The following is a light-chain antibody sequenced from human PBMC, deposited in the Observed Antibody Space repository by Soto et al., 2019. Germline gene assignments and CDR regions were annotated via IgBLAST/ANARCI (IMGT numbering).Light chain of an antibody. CDR3: QQYGTSRLT. CDR1: QSVSSSY. V-gene: IGKV3-20*01. Sequence: EIVLTQSPGTLSLSPGERATLSCRASQSVSSSYLAGYQQKPGQAPRLLIYGASSRATGIPDRFSGSGSGTDFTLTISRLEPEDVEVYYCQQYGTSRLTFGPGTKVDIK. J-gene: IGKJ3*01. CDR2: GAS.